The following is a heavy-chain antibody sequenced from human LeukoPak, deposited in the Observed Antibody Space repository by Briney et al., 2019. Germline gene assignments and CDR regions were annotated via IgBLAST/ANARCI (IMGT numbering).Heavy chain of an antibody. J-gene: IGHJ4*02. Sequence: ASVKVSCKASGGTFRSFTINWVRQAPGQGLEWMGGIIPMFGATNYAQKFQGRVTITADESTSTAYMELSSLRSEDTAVYFCARGPGGSPAPFGFDYWGQGTPVTVSS. CDR1: GGTFRSFT. CDR2: IIPMFGAT. D-gene: IGHD1-26*01. V-gene: IGHV1-69*01. CDR3: ARGPGGSPAPFGFDY.